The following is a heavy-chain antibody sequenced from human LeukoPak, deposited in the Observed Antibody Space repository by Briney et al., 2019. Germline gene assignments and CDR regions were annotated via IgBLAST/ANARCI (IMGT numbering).Heavy chain of an antibody. D-gene: IGHD6-19*01. Sequence: SQTLSLTCTVSGGSISSGGYSWSWIRQHPGKGLEWIGYIYYSGSTYYNPSLKSRVTISVDTSKNQFSLKLSSVTAADTAVYYCARHGTSGWEIDYWGQGTLVTVSS. CDR2: IYYSGST. CDR1: GGSISSGGYS. V-gene: IGHV4-31*03. CDR3: ARHGTSGWEIDY. J-gene: IGHJ4*02.